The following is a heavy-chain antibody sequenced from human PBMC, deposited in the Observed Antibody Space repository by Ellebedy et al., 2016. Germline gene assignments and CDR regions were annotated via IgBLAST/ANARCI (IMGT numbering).Heavy chain of an antibody. J-gene: IGHJ4*02. D-gene: IGHD6-19*01. CDR2: ISSSSSTI. CDR3: AREHTGYSSGWYLDY. V-gene: IGHV3-48*01. Sequence: GGSLRLXXAASGFTFSSYSMNWVRQAPGKGLEWVSYISSSSSTIYYADSVKGRFTISRDNAKNSLYLQMNSLRAEDTAVYYCAREHTGYSSGWYLDYWGQGTLVTVSS. CDR1: GFTFSSYS.